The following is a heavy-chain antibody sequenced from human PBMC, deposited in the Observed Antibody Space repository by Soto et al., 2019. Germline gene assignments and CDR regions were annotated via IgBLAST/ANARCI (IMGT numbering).Heavy chain of an antibody. D-gene: IGHD6-13*01. CDR1: GFTFSKYG. V-gene: IGHV3-30*18. CDR2: ISYDGTKS. CDR3: AKDYGERSSSLPAH. J-gene: IGHJ4*02. Sequence: QVQLVESGGGVVQPGRSLRLSCAASGFTFSKYGMHWVRQAPGTGLEWAALISYDGTKSYHADSVKGRFTISRDNSKNTLYLQMNSLRTEDTAVYYCAKDYGERSSSLPAHWGQGTLVTVSS.